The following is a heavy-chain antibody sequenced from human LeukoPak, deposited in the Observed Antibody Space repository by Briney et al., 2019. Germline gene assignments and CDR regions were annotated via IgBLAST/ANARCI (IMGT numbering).Heavy chain of an antibody. Sequence: GGSLRLSCAASGFTFSSYWMHWVLQAPGKGLVWVSRINSDGSSTSYADSVKGRFTISRDNAKNTLYLQMNSLRAEDTAVYYCMASATIVGATPFDYWGQGTLVTVSS. D-gene: IGHD1-26*01. CDR3: MASATIVGATPFDY. J-gene: IGHJ4*02. CDR1: GFTFSSYW. V-gene: IGHV3-74*01. CDR2: INSDGSST.